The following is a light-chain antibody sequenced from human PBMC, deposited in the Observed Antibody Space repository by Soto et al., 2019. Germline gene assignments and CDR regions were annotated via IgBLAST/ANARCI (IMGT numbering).Light chain of an antibody. CDR3: QQYNNWPPWT. V-gene: IGKV3-15*01. Sequence: EIVMTRSPATLSVSPGERATLSCRASQSVSSNLAWFQQKPGQAPRLLIYGASTRATGIPARFSGSGSGTEFTLTLSSLQSEDFAVYYCQQYNNWPPWTFGQGTKVEIK. J-gene: IGKJ1*01. CDR1: QSVSSN. CDR2: GAS.